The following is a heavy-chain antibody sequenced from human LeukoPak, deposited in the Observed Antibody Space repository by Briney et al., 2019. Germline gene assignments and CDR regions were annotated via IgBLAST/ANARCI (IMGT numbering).Heavy chain of an antibody. D-gene: IGHD5-12*01. CDR2: ISSSGNTI. CDR1: GFIFSRYE. Sequence: GGSLRLSCTGSGFIFSRYEMNWVCQAPGKGLEWVSYISSSGNTIYYADSVKGRFTISRDNAKNSLYLQMNSLRAEDAAVYYCSSKIVVTTTGWLFDYWGPGSLVTVSS. V-gene: IGHV3-48*03. CDR3: SSKIVVTTTGWLFDY. J-gene: IGHJ4*02.